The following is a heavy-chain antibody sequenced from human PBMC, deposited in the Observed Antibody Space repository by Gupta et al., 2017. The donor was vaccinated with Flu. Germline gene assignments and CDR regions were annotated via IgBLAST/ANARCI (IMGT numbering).Heavy chain of an antibody. D-gene: IGHD1-26*01. J-gene: IGHJ4*02. CDR1: GFAFSSYW. CDR2: IKQDASDK. Sequence: EVQLVESGGGLVQPGGSLRLSCVASGFAFSSYWMAWVRQAPGKGLEWVANIKQDASDKNYVDSVKGRFTISRDNAKNSLYLQMNSLRAEDTAVYYCARDQGGALDYWGQGILVTVSS. CDR3: ARDQGGALDY. V-gene: IGHV3-7*01.